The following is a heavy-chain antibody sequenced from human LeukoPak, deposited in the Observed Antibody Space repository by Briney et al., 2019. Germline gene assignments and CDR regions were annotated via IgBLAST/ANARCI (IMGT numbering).Heavy chain of an antibody. Sequence: ASVKVSCKASGYTFTNYGISWVRQAPGQRLEWMGIINPNDGSTNYAQRFQGRVTMTRDRSTSTVYMELSSLRSEDTAVYYYARGTQIDSSVYYAGHFDYWGQGTLVTVSS. CDR1: GYTFTNYG. D-gene: IGHD3-22*01. CDR3: ARGTQIDSSVYYAGHFDY. J-gene: IGHJ4*02. CDR2: INPNDGST. V-gene: IGHV1-46*01.